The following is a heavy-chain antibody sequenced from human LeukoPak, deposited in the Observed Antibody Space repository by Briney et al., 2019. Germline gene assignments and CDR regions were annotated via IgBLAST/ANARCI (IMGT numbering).Heavy chain of an antibody. CDR3: ARARSRGSDAFDI. CDR1: GFTFSSYS. CDR2: ISSSSSYI. D-gene: IGHD3-10*01. V-gene: IGHV3-21*01. Sequence: GGSLRLSCAASGFTFSSYSMNWVRQAPGKGLEWVSSISSSSSYIYYADSVKGRFTISRDNAKNSLYLQMNSLRAEDTAVYYCARARSRGSDAFDIWGQGTMVTVSS. J-gene: IGHJ3*02.